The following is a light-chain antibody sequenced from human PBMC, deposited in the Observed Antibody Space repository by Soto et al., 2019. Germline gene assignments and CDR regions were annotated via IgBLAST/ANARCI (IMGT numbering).Light chain of an antibody. CDR3: ASWNDSEGGHWV. J-gene: IGLJ3*02. Sequence: QSVLIQPPSVSGSPGQSVTISCTGTSSDVGSYDYVFWCQHHPGTVPKPTIHNVNTQPSGVPDRFSGSKSGTSASLAISGLQPEDEADYYCASWNDSEGGHWVFGGGTKVTVL. CDR2: NVN. CDR1: SSDVGSYDY. V-gene: IGLV2-11*01.